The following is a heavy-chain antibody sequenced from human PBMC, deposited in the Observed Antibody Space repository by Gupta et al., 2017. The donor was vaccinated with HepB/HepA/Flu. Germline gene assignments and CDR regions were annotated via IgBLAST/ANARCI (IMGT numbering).Heavy chain of an antibody. CDR2: ISGSGGST. Sequence: EVQLLESGGGLVQPGGSLRLSCAASGFTFSSYAMSWVRQAPGKGLEWVSAISGSGGSTYYADSVKGRFTISRDNSKNTLYLQMNSLRAEDTAVYYCAKVSYYYDSSGYEDESFFWGQGTLVTVSS. D-gene: IGHD3-22*01. V-gene: IGHV3-23*01. J-gene: IGHJ4*02. CDR1: GFTFSSYA. CDR3: AKVSYYYDSSGYEDESFF.